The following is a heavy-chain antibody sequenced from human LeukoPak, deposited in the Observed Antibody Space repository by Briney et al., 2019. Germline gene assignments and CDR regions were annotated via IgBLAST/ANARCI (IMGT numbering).Heavy chain of an antibody. Sequence: SGGSLGLSCAASGFTFSSYAMSWVRQAPGKGLEWVSAISGGGGSTYYADSVKGRFTISRDNSKNTLYLQMNSLRAEDTAVYYCAKDQRKNVWGSYRYYFDYWGQGTLVTVSS. J-gene: IGHJ4*02. CDR3: AKDQRKNVWGSYRYYFDY. CDR2: ISGGGGST. D-gene: IGHD3-16*02. V-gene: IGHV3-23*01. CDR1: GFTFSSYA.